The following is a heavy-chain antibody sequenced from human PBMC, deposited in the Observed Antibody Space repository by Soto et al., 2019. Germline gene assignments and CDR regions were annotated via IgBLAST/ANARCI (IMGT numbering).Heavy chain of an antibody. CDR2: IYYSGST. Sequence: SETLSLTCTVSGGSISSSSYYWGWIRQPPGKGLEWIGSIYYSGSTYYNPSLKSRVTISVDTSKNQFSLKLSSVTAADTAVYYCARLGASDAFDIWGQGTMVTVSS. CDR1: GGSISSSSYY. J-gene: IGHJ3*02. V-gene: IGHV4-39*01. CDR3: ARLGASDAFDI.